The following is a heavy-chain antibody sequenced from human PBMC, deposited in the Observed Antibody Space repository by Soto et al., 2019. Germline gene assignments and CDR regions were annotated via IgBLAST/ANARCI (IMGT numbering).Heavy chain of an antibody. Sequence: QVQLVQSGAEVKKPGASVKVSCKASGYTFTSYGISWVRQAPGQGLEWMGWISAYNGNTNYAQKLQGRVTMATETATSTAYMELGSRGSDDTAVYYCARDGGSSWYETSYYGMDVWGQGTTVTVSS. D-gene: IGHD6-13*01. CDR2: ISAYNGNT. V-gene: IGHV1-18*01. CDR1: GYTFTSYG. CDR3: ARDGGSSWYETSYYGMDV. J-gene: IGHJ6*02.